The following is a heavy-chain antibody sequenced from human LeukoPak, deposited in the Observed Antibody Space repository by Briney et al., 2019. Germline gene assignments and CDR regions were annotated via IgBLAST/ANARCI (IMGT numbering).Heavy chain of an antibody. D-gene: IGHD6-19*01. J-gene: IGHJ4*02. CDR1: GGSISSGGYC. CDR2: IYYSGST. Sequence: PSQTLSLTCTVSGGSISSGGYCWSWIRQHPGKGLEWIGYIYYSGSTYYNPSLKSRVTISVDTSKNQFSLKLRSVTAADTAVYYCARAYSSDWYGFYFDYWGQGTLVTVSS. V-gene: IGHV4-31*03. CDR3: ARAYSSDWYGFYFDY.